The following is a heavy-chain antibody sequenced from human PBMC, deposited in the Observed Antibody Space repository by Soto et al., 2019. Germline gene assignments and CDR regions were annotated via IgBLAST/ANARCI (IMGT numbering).Heavy chain of an antibody. CDR2: INAGNGNT. CDR3: ARDWFTLAAAANF. Sequence: QVQLVQSGAEVKKPGASVKVSCKASGYTFTSYAMHWVRQAPGQRLEWMGWINAGNGNTKYSQKFQGRVTMTRDTCASTAYMELSRLTSDDTAVYYCARDWFTLAAAANFWGQGTLVTVSS. J-gene: IGHJ4*02. CDR1: GYTFTSYA. D-gene: IGHD6-13*01. V-gene: IGHV1-3*01.